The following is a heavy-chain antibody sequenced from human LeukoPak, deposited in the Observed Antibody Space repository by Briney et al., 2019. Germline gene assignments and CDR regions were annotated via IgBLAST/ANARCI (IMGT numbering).Heavy chain of an antibody. Sequence: ASVKVSCKVSGYTLTELSMHWVRQAPGKGLEWMGGFDPEDGETIYAQKFQGRVTMTEDTSTDTAYMELSSLRSEDTAVYYCATWDVVVVPAAMRYCYMDVWGKGTTVTVSS. V-gene: IGHV1-24*01. CDR2: FDPEDGET. CDR1: GYTLTELS. D-gene: IGHD2-2*01. J-gene: IGHJ6*03. CDR3: ATWDVVVVPAAMRYCYMDV.